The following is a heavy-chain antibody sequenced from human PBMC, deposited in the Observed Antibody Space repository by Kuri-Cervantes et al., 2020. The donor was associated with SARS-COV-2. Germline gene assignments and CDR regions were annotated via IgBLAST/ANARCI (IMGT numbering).Heavy chain of an antibody. J-gene: IGHJ4*02. Sequence: GGSLRLSCAASGFTFSSYGMHWVRQAPGKGLEWVAVISYDGSNKYYADSVKGRFTISRDNSKNTLYLQMNSLRAEDTAVYYCARDIFLNGFDYWGQGTLVTVSS. CDR3: ARDIFLNGFDY. CDR1: GFTFSSYG. D-gene: IGHD2-8*01. V-gene: IGHV3-30*03. CDR2: ISYDGSNK.